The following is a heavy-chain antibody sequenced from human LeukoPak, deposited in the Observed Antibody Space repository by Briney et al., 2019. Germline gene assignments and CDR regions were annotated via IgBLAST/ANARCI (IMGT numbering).Heavy chain of an antibody. CDR1: GFTFSSYS. Sequence: GGSLRLSCSASGFTFSSYSMNWVRQAPGKGLEWVANITPDGSQKYYLDSVKGRFTISRDNAKKLLFLQMNNLRAEDTAVYYCARDPEGGAFDMWGQGTMVTVSS. CDR2: ITPDGSQK. V-gene: IGHV3-7*01. D-gene: IGHD3-16*01. J-gene: IGHJ3*02. CDR3: ARDPEGGAFDM.